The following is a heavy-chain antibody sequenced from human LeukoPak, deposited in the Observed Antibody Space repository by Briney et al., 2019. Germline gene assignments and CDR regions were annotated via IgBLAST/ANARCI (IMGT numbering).Heavy chain of an antibody. D-gene: IGHD6-6*01. CDR3: ARDGISSSSYNWFDP. Sequence: SETLSLTCTVSGGSISSGGYYWSWIRQHPGKGLEWIGYIYYSGSTYYNPSLKSRVPISVDTSKNHFSLKLSSVTAADTAVYYCARDGISSSSYNWFDPWGQGTLVTVSS. CDR2: IYYSGST. CDR1: GGSISSGGYY. J-gene: IGHJ5*02. V-gene: IGHV4-31*03.